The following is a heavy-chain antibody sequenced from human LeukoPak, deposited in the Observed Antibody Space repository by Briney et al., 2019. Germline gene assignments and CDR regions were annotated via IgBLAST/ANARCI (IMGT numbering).Heavy chain of an antibody. D-gene: IGHD2-15*01. V-gene: IGHV4-30-4*01. J-gene: IGHJ4*02. CDR1: GGSISSADYY. Sequence: PSETLSLTCTVSGGSISSADYYWSWIRQPPGKGLEWIGYIYYSGSTYYNPSLKSRVTISVDTSKNQFSLKLSSVTAADTAVYYCARGGYCSGGSCYYFDYWGQGTLVTVSS. CDR2: IYYSGST. CDR3: ARGGYCSGGSCYYFDY.